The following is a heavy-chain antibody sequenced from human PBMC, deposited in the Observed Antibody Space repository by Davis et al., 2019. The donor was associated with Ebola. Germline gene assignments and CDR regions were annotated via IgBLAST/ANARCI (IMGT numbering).Heavy chain of an antibody. CDR1: GYTFTSYG. CDR3: ARTYYEFWSSNYYYYYYMDV. J-gene: IGHJ6*03. D-gene: IGHD3-3*01. V-gene: IGHV1-18*01. CDR2: ISAYNGNT. Sequence: SVNVSCKASGYTFTSYGISWVRQAPGQGLEWMGWISAYNGNTNYAQKLQGRVTMTTDTSTSTAYMELRSLRSEDTAVYYCARTYYEFWSSNYYYYYYMDVWGKGTTVTVSS.